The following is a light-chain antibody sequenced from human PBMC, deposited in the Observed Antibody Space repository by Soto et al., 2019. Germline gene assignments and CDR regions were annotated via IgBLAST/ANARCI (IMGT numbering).Light chain of an antibody. Sequence: EIVLTQSPGTLSLSPGERATLSCRASESVSISYLSWYQQKRGQAPRLLIYGTSGRATGIPDRFSGSGSGTDFTITISSLEPEDFQVYSCKQYGYSVFTFGHGPKWRSN. CDR3: KQYGYSVFT. J-gene: IGKJ3*01. CDR1: ESVSISY. V-gene: IGKV3-20*01. CDR2: GTS.